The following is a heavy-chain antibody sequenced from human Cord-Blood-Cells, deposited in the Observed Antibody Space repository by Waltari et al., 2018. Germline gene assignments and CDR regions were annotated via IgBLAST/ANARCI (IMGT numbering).Heavy chain of an antibody. CDR2: IWYDGSNK. CDR3: ARDRQTGDIDY. J-gene: IGHJ4*02. CDR1: GFTFSSYG. D-gene: IGHD7-27*01. V-gene: IGHV3-33*01. Sequence: QVQLVESGGGVVQPGRSLRLSCAASGFTFSSYGMHWVRQAPGKGLEWVAVIWYDGSNKYYADSVKGRFTISRDNSKNTLYLQMNSLRAEDTAVYYCARDRQTGDIDYWGQGTLVTVSS.